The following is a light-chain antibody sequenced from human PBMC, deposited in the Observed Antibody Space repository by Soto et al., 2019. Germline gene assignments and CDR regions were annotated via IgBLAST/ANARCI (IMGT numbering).Light chain of an antibody. CDR1: QSLLHGNGYNY. CDR3: MEALQTSFT. J-gene: IGKJ3*01. V-gene: IGKV2-28*01. Sequence: DIVLTQSPLSLAVTPGEPASISCRSSQSLLHGNGYNYLDWYLQKPGQSPQLLIYLGSNRASGVSDXXSGSGSGTDFTLRISRVEAEDVGVYYCMEALQTSFTFGPGTKVDLK. CDR2: LGS.